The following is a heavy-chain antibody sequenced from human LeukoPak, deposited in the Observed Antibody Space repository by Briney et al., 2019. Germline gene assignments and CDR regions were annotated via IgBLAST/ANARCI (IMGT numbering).Heavy chain of an antibody. J-gene: IGHJ5*02. CDR3: AKSGSGPMGGINWFDP. V-gene: IGHV3-23*01. CDR2: ISGSGGST. CDR1: GFTFSTYA. D-gene: IGHD3-10*01. Sequence: LAGGSLRLSCAASGFTFSTYAMSWVRQAPGKGLEWVSGISGSGGSTLYADSVKGRFTISRDNSKNTLFLQMNSLRAEDTALYYCAKSGSGPMGGINWFDPWGQGTLVIVSS.